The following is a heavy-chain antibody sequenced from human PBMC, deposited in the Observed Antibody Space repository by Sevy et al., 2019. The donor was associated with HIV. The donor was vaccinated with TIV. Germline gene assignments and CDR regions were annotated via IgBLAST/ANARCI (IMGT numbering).Heavy chain of an antibody. CDR1: GFTFSSYE. J-gene: IGHJ3*02. CDR3: ARVGYCSSTSCYNDDAFDI. CDR2: ISSSGSTI. Sequence: GGSLRLSCAASGFTFSSYEMNWVRQAPGKGLEWVSYISSSGSTIYYADSVKGRFTISRDNAKNSLYLQMNSLGAEDTAVYYCARVGYCSSTSCYNDDAFDIWGQGTMVTVSS. V-gene: IGHV3-48*03. D-gene: IGHD2-2*02.